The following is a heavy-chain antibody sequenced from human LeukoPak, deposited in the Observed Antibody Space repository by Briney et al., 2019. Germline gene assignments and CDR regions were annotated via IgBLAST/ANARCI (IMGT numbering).Heavy chain of an antibody. D-gene: IGHD5-18*01. CDR1: GYSFTSYW. V-gene: IGHV5-51*01. Sequence: GESLKISCKGSGYSFTSYWIGWVRQLPGKGLEWMGIIYPGDSDTRYSPSFQGQVTISADKSISTAYLQWSSLKASDTAMYYCARHVAGYSYGYYYYYMDVWGKGTTVTVSS. CDR3: ARHVAGYSYGYYYYYMDV. CDR2: IYPGDSDT. J-gene: IGHJ6*03.